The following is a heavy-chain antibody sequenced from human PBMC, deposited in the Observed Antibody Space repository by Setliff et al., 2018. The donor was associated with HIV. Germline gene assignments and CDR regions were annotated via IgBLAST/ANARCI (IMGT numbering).Heavy chain of an antibody. V-gene: IGHV5-51*01. CDR1: GYSFMSYW. CDR2: IYPSDSDT. CDR3: ARTSGARTTDY. J-gene: IGHJ4*02. Sequence: PGESLKISCKASGYSFMSYWIGWVRQMPGKGLEWMGIIYPSDSDTRYSPSFQGHVTISVDKSISTVYLQWSNLKASDSAMYYCARTSGARTTDYWGQGTLVTVSS. D-gene: IGHD1-1*01.